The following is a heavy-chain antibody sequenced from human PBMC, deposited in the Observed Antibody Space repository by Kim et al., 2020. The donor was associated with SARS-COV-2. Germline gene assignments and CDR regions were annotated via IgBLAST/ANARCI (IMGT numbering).Heavy chain of an antibody. Sequence: GGSLRLSCAASGFTFSSYSMNWVRQAPGKGLEWVSSISSSSSYIYYADSVKGRFTISRDNAKNSLYLQMNSLRAEDTAVYYCARDGTRGGVQLWLHYYYMDVWGKGTTVTVSS. CDR2: ISSSSSYI. D-gene: IGHD5-18*01. J-gene: IGHJ6*03. CDR1: GFTFSSYS. CDR3: ARDGTRGGVQLWLHYYYMDV. V-gene: IGHV3-21*01.